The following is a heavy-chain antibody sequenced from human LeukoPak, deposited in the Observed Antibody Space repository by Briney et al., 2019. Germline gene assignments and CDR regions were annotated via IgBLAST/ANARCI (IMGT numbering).Heavy chain of an antibody. CDR3: ARGSPWFGELLGLDY. D-gene: IGHD3-10*01. CDR1: GGSISSYY. Sequence: SETLSLTCTVSGGSISSYYWSWIRQPPGKGLEWIGYIYYSGSTNYNPSLKSRVTISVDTSKNQFSLKLSSVTAADTAVYYCARGSPWFGELLGLDYWGQGTLVTVSS. CDR2: IYYSGST. V-gene: IGHV4-59*12. J-gene: IGHJ4*02.